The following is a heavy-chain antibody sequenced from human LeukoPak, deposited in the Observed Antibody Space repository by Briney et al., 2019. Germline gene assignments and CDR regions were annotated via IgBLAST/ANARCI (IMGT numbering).Heavy chain of an antibody. J-gene: IGHJ4*02. CDR1: GFTFSSYC. Sequence: GGSLRLSCVASGFTFSSYCMYWVRQAPGKGLVWVSHINSDGSSTTYADSVKGRFTISRDNAKNTLYLQMNSLRAEDTAVYYCARDGMAAITFDYWGQGILVTVSS. CDR3: ARDGMAAITFDY. D-gene: IGHD5-24*01. V-gene: IGHV3-74*01. CDR2: INSDGSST.